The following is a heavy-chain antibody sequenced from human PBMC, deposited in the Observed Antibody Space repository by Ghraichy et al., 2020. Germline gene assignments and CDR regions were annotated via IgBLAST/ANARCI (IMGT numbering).Heavy chain of an antibody. Sequence: SETLSLTCTVSGGSISSSGYYWGWIRQTPGKGLEWTASIHYSGITYYNPSLKSRVTISVDTSKNQFSLKLRSVTAADTAVYYCARPVSSGWYEGGFDYWGQGTLVTVSS. CDR3: ARPVSSGWYEGGFDY. V-gene: IGHV4-39*01. CDR2: IHYSGIT. J-gene: IGHJ4*02. CDR1: GGSISSSGYY. D-gene: IGHD6-19*01.